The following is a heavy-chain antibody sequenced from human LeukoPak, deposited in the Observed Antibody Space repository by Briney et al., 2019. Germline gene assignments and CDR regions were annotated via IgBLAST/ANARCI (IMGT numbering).Heavy chain of an antibody. Sequence: GASVKVSCKVSGYTLTELSMHWVRQAPGKGLEWMGDFHPEDGETIYAQKFQGRVTMTEDTSTDTAYMELSSLRSEDTAVYYCATAAGKEKYYYGMDVWGQGTTVTVSS. D-gene: IGHD6-13*01. J-gene: IGHJ6*02. CDR1: GYTLTELS. CDR3: ATAAGKEKYYYGMDV. CDR2: FHPEDGET. V-gene: IGHV1-24*01.